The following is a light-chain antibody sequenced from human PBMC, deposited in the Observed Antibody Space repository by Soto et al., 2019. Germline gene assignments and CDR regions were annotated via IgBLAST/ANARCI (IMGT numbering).Light chain of an antibody. CDR1: SSNIGNNY. V-gene: IGLV1-51*01. J-gene: IGLJ1*01. Sequence: QSVLTQPPSVSAAPGQKVTISCSGSSSNIGNNYVSWYQQLPGTAPKLLIYHNNKRPSGIPDRFSGSKSGTSATLGITGLQTGDEADYYCGTWDSSLSAVVFGTGTKLTVL. CDR3: GTWDSSLSAVV. CDR2: HNN.